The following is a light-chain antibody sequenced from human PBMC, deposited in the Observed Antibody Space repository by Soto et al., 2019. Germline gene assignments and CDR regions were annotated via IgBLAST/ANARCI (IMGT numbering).Light chain of an antibody. CDR1: QGISNY. V-gene: IGKV1-17*03. Sequence: DTQMTQSPSAMSASVGDRVTMTCRASQGISNYLIWFQQKPGKVPKRLIYAASTLQRRVPSRFSGSGSGTEFTLTISNLQAEDSATYYCLQHKSDPHTFGQGTKVDIK. CDR3: LQHKSDPHT. J-gene: IGKJ2*01. CDR2: AAS.